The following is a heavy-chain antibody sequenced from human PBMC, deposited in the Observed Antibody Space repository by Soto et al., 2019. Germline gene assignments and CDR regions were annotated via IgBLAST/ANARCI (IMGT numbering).Heavy chain of an antibody. CDR2: ISASSGYI. V-gene: IGHV3-21*01. D-gene: IGHD6-13*01. J-gene: IGHJ6*02. CDR1: GFTFSGYS. Sequence: GSLRLSCVASGFTFSGYSMNWVRQAPGKGLEWVSCISASSGYIYYADSVKGRFTISRDNAENSLFLQMNSLRAEDTAVYYCARDYYSGNWGHVYYYAMDVWGQGTTVTVSS. CDR3: ARDYYSGNWGHVYYYAMDV.